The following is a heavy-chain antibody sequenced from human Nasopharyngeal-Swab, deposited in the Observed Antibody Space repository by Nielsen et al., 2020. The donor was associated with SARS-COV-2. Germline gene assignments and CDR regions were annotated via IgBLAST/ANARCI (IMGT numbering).Heavy chain of an antibody. CDR2: IYPDDSDT. Sequence: GESLKISCRGSGYTFSSYWIGWVRQTPGKGLEWMGIIYPDDSDTKYSPSFQGQVTMSADKSISAVYLQWTRLEASDTAVYFCARHPGDYLDRGSFDYWGQGTPVTVSS. CDR3: ARHPGDYLDRGSFDY. J-gene: IGHJ4*01. CDR1: GYTFSSYW. V-gene: IGHV5-51*01. D-gene: IGHD4-17*01.